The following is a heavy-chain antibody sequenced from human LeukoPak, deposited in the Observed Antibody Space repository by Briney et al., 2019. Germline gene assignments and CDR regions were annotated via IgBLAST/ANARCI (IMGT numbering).Heavy chain of an antibody. CDR2: IIPIFGTA. V-gene: IGHV1-69*13. CDR1: GGTFSSYA. CDR3: ARKDYPLAYCGGDCYSGFDY. J-gene: IGHJ4*02. Sequence: SVKVSCKASGGTFSSYAISWVRQAPGQGLEWMGEIIPIFGTANYAQKFQGRVTITADESTSTAYMELSSLRSEDTAVYYCARKDYPLAYCGGDCYSGFDYWGQGTLVTVSS. D-gene: IGHD2-21*01.